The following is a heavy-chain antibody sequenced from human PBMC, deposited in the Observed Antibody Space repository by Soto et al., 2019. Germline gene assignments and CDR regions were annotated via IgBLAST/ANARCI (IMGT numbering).Heavy chain of an antibody. CDR2: FYHTGST. J-gene: IGHJ3*01. Sequence: QLHLQESGPGLAKPSETLSLTCTVSGGSITSKGHYWGWIRQPPGKRLEWIGSFYHTGSTYYSPSLKIRVVLTVDTSKKKFSLSLGSVTAADTAQYCCARGLCSGDTYFLFAFDVGGEGRTGIVSS. CDR3: ARGLCSGDTYFLFAFDV. D-gene: IGHD2-15*01. V-gene: IGHV4-39*01. CDR1: GGSITSKGHY.